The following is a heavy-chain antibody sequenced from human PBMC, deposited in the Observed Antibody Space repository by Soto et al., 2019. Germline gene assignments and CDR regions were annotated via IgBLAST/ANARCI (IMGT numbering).Heavy chain of an antibody. Sequence: SETLSLPSAVSGYSISGGHSWGWIRQPPGKGLEWIGSIFHTGSTYYNPSLKSRVTLSVDTSKNQFSLKLSSVTAADTAVYFCATLPRLDGMDVWGQGTTVTVSS. CDR1: GYSISGGHS. CDR2: IFHTGST. J-gene: IGHJ6*02. V-gene: IGHV4-38-2*01. D-gene: IGHD6-25*01. CDR3: ATLPRLDGMDV.